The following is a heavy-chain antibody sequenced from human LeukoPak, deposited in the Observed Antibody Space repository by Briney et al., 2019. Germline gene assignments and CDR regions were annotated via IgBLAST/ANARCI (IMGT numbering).Heavy chain of an antibody. CDR3: AAQRDPRPFDH. V-gene: IGHV1-2*02. J-gene: IGHJ4*02. CDR1: GYTFTGYY. Sequence: WASVKVSCKASGYTFTGYYMHWVRQAPGQGLEWMGWINPNSGGTNYAQKFQGRVTMTRDMSMTTAYMELTELRSDDTAVYYCAAQRDPRPFDHWGQGTLITVSS. CDR2: INPNSGGT. D-gene: IGHD5-24*01.